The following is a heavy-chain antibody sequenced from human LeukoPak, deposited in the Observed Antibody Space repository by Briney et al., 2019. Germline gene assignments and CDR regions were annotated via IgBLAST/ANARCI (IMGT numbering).Heavy chain of an antibody. Sequence: GGSLRLSCAASGFTFSSYAMSWVRQAPGKGLEWVSGISGSGGTTYYADSAKGRFTISRDNSKNTLYLQMNSLRAEDTAVYYCAKGSPNYSNRFDYWGQGTLVTVSS. V-gene: IGHV3-23*01. CDR3: AKGSPNYSNRFDY. D-gene: IGHD4-11*01. J-gene: IGHJ4*02. CDR1: GFTFSSYA. CDR2: ISGSGGTT.